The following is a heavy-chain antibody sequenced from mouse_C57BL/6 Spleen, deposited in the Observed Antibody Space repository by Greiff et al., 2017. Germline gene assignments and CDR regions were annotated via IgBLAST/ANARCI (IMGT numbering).Heavy chain of an antibody. CDR1: GYAFSSSW. CDR3: ARGDDYDRGFAY. Sequence: VKLVESGPELVKPGASVKISCKASGYAFSSSWMNWVKQRPGKVLEWIGRIDPGDGDTNYNGKFKGKATLTADKSSSTAYMQLSSLTSEDSAVYFCARGDDYDRGFAYWGQGTLVTVSA. V-gene: IGHV1-82*01. D-gene: IGHD2-4*01. CDR2: IDPGDGDT. J-gene: IGHJ3*01.